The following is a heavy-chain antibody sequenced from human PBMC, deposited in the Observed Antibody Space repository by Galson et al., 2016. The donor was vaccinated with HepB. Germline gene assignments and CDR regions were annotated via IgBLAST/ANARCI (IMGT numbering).Heavy chain of an antibody. CDR3: AIDLEQRRRFDP. J-gene: IGHJ5*02. CDR1: GGPFDYYA. V-gene: IGHV1-69*13. Sequence: SVKVSCKASGGPFDYYAINWVRQAPGQGLEWMGGIIPIFGTANYAQRFQGRVTLTADESTTTAYMELSSLRSEDTAVYYCAIDLEQRRRFDPWGQGTLVTVSS. D-gene: IGHD1/OR15-1a*01. CDR2: IIPIFGTA.